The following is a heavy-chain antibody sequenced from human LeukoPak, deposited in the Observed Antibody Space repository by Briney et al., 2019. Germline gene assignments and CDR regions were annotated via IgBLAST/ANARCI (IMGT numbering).Heavy chain of an antibody. CDR2: IYGGVNT. CDR1: GFTVSSNN. D-gene: IGHD5-12*01. CDR3: AKSPKVGFLFDY. J-gene: IGHJ4*02. V-gene: IGHV3-66*01. Sequence: GGSLRLSCTASGFTVSSNNMSWVRQAPGKGLEWVSVIYGGVNTVYADSVKGRFTISRDNSKNTLYLQMNSLRAEDTAVYYCAKSPKVGFLFDYWGKGTLVTVSS.